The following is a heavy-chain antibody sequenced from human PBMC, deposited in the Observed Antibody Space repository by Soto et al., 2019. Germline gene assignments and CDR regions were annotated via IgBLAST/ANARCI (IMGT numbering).Heavy chain of an antibody. CDR3: ARGPSMVRGVPFDY. D-gene: IGHD3-10*01. V-gene: IGHV1-69*13. Sequence: SVKVSCKASGGTFSSYAISWVRQAPGQGLEWMGGIIPIFGTANYAQKFQGRVTITADESTSTAYMELSSLRSEDTAVYYCARGPSMVRGVPFDYWGQGTLVTAPQ. CDR1: GGTFSSYA. CDR2: IIPIFGTA. J-gene: IGHJ4*02.